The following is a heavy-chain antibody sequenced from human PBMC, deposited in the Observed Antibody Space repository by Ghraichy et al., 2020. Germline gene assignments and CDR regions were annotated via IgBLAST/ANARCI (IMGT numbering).Heavy chain of an antibody. V-gene: IGHV3-11*01. CDR2: ISGGGTSV. CDR3: ARVGDTAAAGTSDY. J-gene: IGHJ4*02. Sequence: GGSLRLACAASGFTFSDYYMSWLRQVPGKGLQWVSYISGGGTSVSYADSVRGRFTVSRDNAKSSLYLQMNSLRTEDAAVYFCARVGDTAAAGTSDYWGLGTLVTVSS. CDR1: GFTFSDYY. D-gene: IGHD6-13*01.